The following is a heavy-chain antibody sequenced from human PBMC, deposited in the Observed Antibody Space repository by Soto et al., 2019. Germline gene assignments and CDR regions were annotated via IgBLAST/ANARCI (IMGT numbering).Heavy chain of an antibody. D-gene: IGHD3-3*01. CDR3: AKPRSRFLEWLHFAY. V-gene: IGHV3-23*01. Sequence: GGSLRLACAASGVSVRIYAMSWVRQAPGKGLEWVSAISGSGGSTYYADSVKGRFTISRDNSKNTLYLQMNSLRAEDTAVYYCAKPRSRFLEWLHFAYWGQGTLVTVSS. J-gene: IGHJ4*02. CDR2: ISGSGGST. CDR1: GVSVRIYA.